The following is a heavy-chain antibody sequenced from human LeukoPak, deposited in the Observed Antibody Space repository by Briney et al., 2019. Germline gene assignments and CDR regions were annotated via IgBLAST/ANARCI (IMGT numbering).Heavy chain of an antibody. CDR1: GFTLTNDF. Sequence: GGSLRHSCAASGFTLTNDFMTWVRQAPGKGLEWVGRIKSEIEGGTTDHAASVKGRFAISRDESTSTLFLQMNSLRNEDTAVYYCALAWFGESRDGLDIWGRGSMAVVSS. J-gene: IGHJ3*02. V-gene: IGHV3-15*01. CDR2: IKSEIEGGTT. CDR3: ALAWFGESRDGLDI. D-gene: IGHD3-10*01.